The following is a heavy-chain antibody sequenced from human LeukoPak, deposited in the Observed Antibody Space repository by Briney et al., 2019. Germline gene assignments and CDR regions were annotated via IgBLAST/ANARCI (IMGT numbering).Heavy chain of an antibody. CDR1: GFTFSGSA. CDR3: ASALTQW. V-gene: IGHV3-73*01. Sequence: GGSLRLSCAASGFTFSGSAMHWVRQASGKGLEWVGRIRSKAYNYATVYAASVKGRFIISRDDSKNTAYLQMNSLKTDDTAVYYCASALTQWWGQGTLVTVSS. D-gene: IGHD2-8*01. CDR2: IRSKAYNYAT. J-gene: IGHJ1*01.